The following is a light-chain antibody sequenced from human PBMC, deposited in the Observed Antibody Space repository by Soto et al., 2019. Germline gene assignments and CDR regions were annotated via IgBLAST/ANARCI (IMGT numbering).Light chain of an antibody. V-gene: IGKV3-15*01. CDR1: ESISTN. J-gene: IGKJ2*03. CDR3: QHYNSWPYS. Sequence: EIVMTQSLATQSVSPGERATLSCTASESISTNLAWYQHKPGQAPRLLIYGASTRATGVPPRFSGSGSGTEFTLAISSLQSEDFAVYYCQHYNSWPYSFGQGTKLDVK. CDR2: GAS.